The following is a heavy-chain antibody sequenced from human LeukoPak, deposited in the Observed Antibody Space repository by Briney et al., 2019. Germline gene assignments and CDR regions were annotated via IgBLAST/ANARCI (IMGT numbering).Heavy chain of an antibody. J-gene: IGHJ4*02. CDR3: ARGPAVYDSSGYYPDY. CDR2: INNSGST. CDR1: GGSFSGYY. V-gene: IGHV4-34*01. Sequence: SSETLSLTCAVYGGSFSGYYWSWIRQPPGKGLEWIGEINNSGSTNYTPSLKRRVTISGDTSKNQFSLKLSSVTAADTAVYYCARGPAVYDSSGYYPDYWGQGTLVTVSS. D-gene: IGHD3-22*01.